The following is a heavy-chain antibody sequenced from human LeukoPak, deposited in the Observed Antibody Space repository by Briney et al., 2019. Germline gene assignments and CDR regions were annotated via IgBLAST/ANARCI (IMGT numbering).Heavy chain of an antibody. Sequence: GGSLRLSCAASGFTVSSNYMSWVRQAPGKGLEWVSIIYSGGSTFYADSVKGRFTISRDNSNNTLYLQMNSLRAEDTAVYYCAREEYSSSSAGWFDPWGQGTLVTVSS. V-gene: IGHV3-53*01. CDR2: IYSGGST. D-gene: IGHD6-6*01. J-gene: IGHJ5*02. CDR3: AREEYSSSSAGWFDP. CDR1: GFTVSSNY.